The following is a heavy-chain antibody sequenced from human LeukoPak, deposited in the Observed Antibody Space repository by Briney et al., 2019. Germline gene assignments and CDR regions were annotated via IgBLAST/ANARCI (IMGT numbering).Heavy chain of an antibody. CDR1: GFTFTNYG. CDR3: AKDEALYSSSWYHFAEYFQH. D-gene: IGHD6-13*01. CDR2: ISYDGSNK. J-gene: IGHJ1*01. V-gene: IGHV3-30*18. Sequence: GRSLRLSCAASGFTFTNYGMHWVRRAPGKGLEWVAVISYDGSNKYYADSVKGRFTISRDNSKNTLYLQMNSLRAEDTAVYYCAKDEALYSSSWYHFAEYFQHWGQGTLVTVSS.